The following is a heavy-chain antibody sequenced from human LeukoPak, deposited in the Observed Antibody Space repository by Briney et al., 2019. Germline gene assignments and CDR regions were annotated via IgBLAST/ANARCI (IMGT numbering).Heavy chain of an antibody. CDR1: GGSISSGDYY. D-gene: IGHD5-12*01. CDR3: ARDLLVATTRDYYYYMDV. J-gene: IGHJ6*03. V-gene: IGHV4-30-4*08. Sequence: SETLSLTCTVSGGSISSGDYYWSWIRQPPGKGLEWIGYIYYSGSTYYNPSLKSRVTISVDTSKNQFSLKLSSVTAAATAVYYCARDLLVATTRDYYYYMDVWGKGTTVTVSS. CDR2: IYYSGST.